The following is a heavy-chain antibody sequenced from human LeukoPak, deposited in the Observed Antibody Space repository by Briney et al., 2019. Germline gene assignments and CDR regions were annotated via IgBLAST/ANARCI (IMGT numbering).Heavy chain of an antibody. Sequence: PGGSLRLSCERSGFTFSSNAMSWVRQAPGKGLEWVSYIISSSRTIYYADSVKGRFTISRDNAKNSLYLQMNSLRDEDTAVYYCARDASVTMVRGVLSHAFDIWGQGTMVTVSS. CDR2: IISSSRTI. J-gene: IGHJ3*02. CDR1: GFTFSSNA. CDR3: ARDASVTMVRGVLSHAFDI. D-gene: IGHD3-10*01. V-gene: IGHV3-48*02.